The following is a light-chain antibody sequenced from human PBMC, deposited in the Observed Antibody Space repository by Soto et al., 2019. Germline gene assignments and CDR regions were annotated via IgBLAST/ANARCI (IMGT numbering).Light chain of an antibody. CDR1: QSVSSY. J-gene: IGKJ3*01. CDR2: DAS. Sequence: EIVLTQSPATLSLSPGERATLSCRASQSVSSYLAWYQQKPGQAPRLLIYDASNRATGIPARFSGSGSGTDFTLTISSLEPEDVAVYYCQQRSNWPITFGPGTKVDLK. CDR3: QQRSNWPIT. V-gene: IGKV3-11*01.